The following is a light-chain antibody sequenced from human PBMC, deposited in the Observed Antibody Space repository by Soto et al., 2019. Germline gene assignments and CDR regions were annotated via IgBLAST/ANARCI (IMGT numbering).Light chain of an antibody. CDR3: QQYDKWPYT. J-gene: IGKJ5*01. CDR1: KRVSSSY. Sequence: EIVLTQSPGTLSLSPGERATLSCRASKRVSSSYFAWYQQKPGQAPRLLIYGAFIRAPGFPVRFRGTGSGSEFTLTISSLQSEDGATYYCQQYDKWPYTFGQGTRLEIK. V-gene: IGKV3-20*01. CDR2: GAF.